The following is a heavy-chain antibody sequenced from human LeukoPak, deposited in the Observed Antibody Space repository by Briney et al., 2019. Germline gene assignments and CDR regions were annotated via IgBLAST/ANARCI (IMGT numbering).Heavy chain of an antibody. Sequence: SETLSLTCTVSGYSISSGYYWGWIRQPTGKGLEWIGYIYHSGSTYYNPSLKSRVTLSVDTSKNQFFLKLSSVTAADTAVYYCARASGSYWWFDSWGQGTLVTVSS. D-gene: IGHD1-26*01. J-gene: IGHJ5*01. V-gene: IGHV4-38-2*02. CDR1: GYSISSGYY. CDR3: ARASGSYWWFDS. CDR2: IYHSGST.